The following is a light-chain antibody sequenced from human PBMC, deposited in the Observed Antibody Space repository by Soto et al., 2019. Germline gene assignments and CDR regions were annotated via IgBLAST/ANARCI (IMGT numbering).Light chain of an antibody. Sequence: EIMLTQSPGTLSLSLGERATLSCRASQSVSSNYLAWSQQKSGQPPRLLIYGASSRATGVPDRFSGSGSGTDFTLTISRLEPEDFAVYYCQQCGDSPTWTFGQGTKVDIK. CDR3: QQCGDSPTWT. CDR2: GAS. CDR1: QSVSSNY. V-gene: IGKV3-20*01. J-gene: IGKJ1*01.